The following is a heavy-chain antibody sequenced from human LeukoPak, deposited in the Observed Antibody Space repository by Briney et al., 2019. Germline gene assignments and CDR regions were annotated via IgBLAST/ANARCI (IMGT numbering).Heavy chain of an antibody. Sequence: GESLKISCKGSGYSFSSYWIGWVRLMPGKGREWMGIFYPGDSDTRYSPSFQGQVTISADKSISIAYLQWSSLKASDTAMYYCARPGGSGSYSRYAFHIWGQGTMVTVSS. J-gene: IGHJ3*02. V-gene: IGHV5-51*01. CDR2: FYPGDSDT. CDR3: ARPGGSGSYSRYAFHI. D-gene: IGHD3-10*01. CDR1: GYSFSSYW.